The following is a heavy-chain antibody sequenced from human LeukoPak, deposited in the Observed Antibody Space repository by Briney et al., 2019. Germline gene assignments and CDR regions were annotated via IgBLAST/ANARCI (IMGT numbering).Heavy chain of an antibody. V-gene: IGHV1-2*06. CDR3: ARDTTEPSAIFGVVRWFDP. CDR2: INPNSGGT. J-gene: IGHJ5*02. D-gene: IGHD3-3*01. Sequence: GASVKVSCTASGYTFTSYHMHWVRQAPGQGLEWMGRINPNSGGTNYAQKFQGRVTMTRDTSISTAYMELSRLRSDDTAVYYCARDTTEPSAIFGVVRWFDPWGQGTLVTVSS. CDR1: GYTFTSYH.